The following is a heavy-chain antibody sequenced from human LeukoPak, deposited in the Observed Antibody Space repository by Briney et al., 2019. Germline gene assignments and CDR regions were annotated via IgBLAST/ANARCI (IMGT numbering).Heavy chain of an antibody. Sequence: GSLRLSCAASGCTISSYWMRWVRQAAGEGLEWVANINQDGGEKYYVAAMQGRFTISRDNAKNSLCLQVNSLRDEDTAVYYCARAPAFGTVDYWGQGTLVTVSS. J-gene: IGHJ4*02. CDR3: ARAPAFGTVDY. D-gene: IGHD1-1*01. V-gene: IGHV3-7*01. CDR1: GCTISSYW. CDR2: INQDGGEK.